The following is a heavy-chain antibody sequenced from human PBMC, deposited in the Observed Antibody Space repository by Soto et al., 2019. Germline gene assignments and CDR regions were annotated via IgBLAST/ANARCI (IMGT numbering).Heavy chain of an antibody. Sequence: EVQLVESGGGLVQPGGSLRLSCAASGFTFSSYGMHWVRQAPGKGLVWVSRINSDGSSTSYADSVKGRFTISRDNAKNTLYLQMNSLRAEETAVYYCVRTSLVVAAATREDYWGQGTLVTVSS. J-gene: IGHJ4*02. CDR3: VRTSLVVAAATREDY. CDR2: INSDGSST. V-gene: IGHV3-74*01. CDR1: GFTFSSYG. D-gene: IGHD2-15*01.